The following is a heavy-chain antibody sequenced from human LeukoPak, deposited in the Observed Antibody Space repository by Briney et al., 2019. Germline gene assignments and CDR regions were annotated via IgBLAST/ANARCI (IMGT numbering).Heavy chain of an antibody. V-gene: IGHV1-2*02. CDR1: GYTFTGYY. CDR3: AIDYSSGWSMDY. J-gene: IGHJ4*02. CDR2: INPNSGGT. D-gene: IGHD6-19*01. Sequence: ASVKVSRKASGYTFTGYYMHWVRQAPGQGLEWMGWINPNSGGTIYAQKFQGRVTMTRDTSISTAYMELSRLRSDDTAVYYCAIDYSSGWSMDYWGQGTLVTVSS.